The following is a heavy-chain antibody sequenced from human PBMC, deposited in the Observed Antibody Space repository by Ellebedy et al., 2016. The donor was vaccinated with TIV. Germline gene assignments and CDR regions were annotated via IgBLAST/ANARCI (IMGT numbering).Heavy chain of an antibody. CDR1: GYSFTNYW. CDR2: IYPGDSDT. CDR3: ARDYCSSTSCARGFDY. J-gene: IGHJ4*02. D-gene: IGHD2-2*01. V-gene: IGHV5-51*01. Sequence: GESLKISCKGSGYSFTNYWIGWVRQMPGKGLEWMGIIYPGDSDTRYSPSFQGQVTISVDKSISTAYLQWSSLKASDTAMYYCARDYCSSTSCARGFDYWGQGTLVTVSS.